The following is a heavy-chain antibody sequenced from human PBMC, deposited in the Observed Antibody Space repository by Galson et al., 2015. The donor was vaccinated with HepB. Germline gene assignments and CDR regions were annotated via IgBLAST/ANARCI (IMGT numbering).Heavy chain of an antibody. D-gene: IGHD6-19*01. J-gene: IGHJ3*02. CDR3: ARDVHWLGAFDI. Sequence: CAISGDSVSSNSAAWNWIRQSPSRGLEWLGRTYYRSKWYHDYALSVKSRITINPETSKNQFSLQLNSVTPEDTAVYYCARDVHWLGAFDIWGQGTMVTVSS. V-gene: IGHV6-1*01. CDR1: GDSVSSNSAA. CDR2: TYYRSKWYH.